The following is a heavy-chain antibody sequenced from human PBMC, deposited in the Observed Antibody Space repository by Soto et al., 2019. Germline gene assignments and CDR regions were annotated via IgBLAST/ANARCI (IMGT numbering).Heavy chain of an antibody. CDR1: GYTFTSYG. CDR2: VSGYNGNT. Sequence: ASVKVSCKASGYTFTSYGFSWVRQAPGQGLEWMGWVSGYNGNTNYAQNLRGRVTMTTDTSTTTAYMELRSLRSDDTAVYYCARGGLRSFDGLDIWGQGTMVTVSS. V-gene: IGHV1-18*01. CDR3: ARGGLRSFDGLDI. J-gene: IGHJ3*02. D-gene: IGHD3-10*01.